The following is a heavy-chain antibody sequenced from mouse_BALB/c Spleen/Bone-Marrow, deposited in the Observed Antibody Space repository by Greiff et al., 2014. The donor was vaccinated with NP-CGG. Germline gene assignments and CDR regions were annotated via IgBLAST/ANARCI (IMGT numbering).Heavy chain of an antibody. CDR3: ARGYGSSSYDTDY. J-gene: IGHJ4*01. CDR2: IYPGGGYT. Sequence: VNVVESGAELVRPGTSVKMSCKAAGYTFTNYWIGWVKQRPGHGLEWIGDIYPGGGYTNYNEKLKGKATLTADTSSSTAYMQLSSLTSEDSAIYYCARGYGSSSYDTDYWGQGTSVTVSS. V-gene: IGHV1-63*02. CDR1: GYTFTNYW. D-gene: IGHD1-1*01.